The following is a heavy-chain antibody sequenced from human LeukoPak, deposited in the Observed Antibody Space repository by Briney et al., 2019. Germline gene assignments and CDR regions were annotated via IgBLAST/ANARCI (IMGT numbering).Heavy chain of an antibody. V-gene: IGHV3-74*01. CDR3: AKEEGYYYDSGGYYVEYFQH. CDR2: IKTDGSTI. D-gene: IGHD3-22*01. CDR1: GFIFSNYW. Sequence: GGSLRLSCAASGFIFSNYWMHWVRQAPGKGLVWVSRIKTDGSTITYADSVKGRFTISRDNAMNTLYLQMNSLRAEDTAVYYCAKEEGYYYDSGGYYVEYFQHWGQGTLVTVSS. J-gene: IGHJ1*01.